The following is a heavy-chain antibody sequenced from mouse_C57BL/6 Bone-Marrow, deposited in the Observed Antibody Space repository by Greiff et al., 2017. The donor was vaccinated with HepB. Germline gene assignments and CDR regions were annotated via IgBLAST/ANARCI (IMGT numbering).Heavy chain of an antibody. J-gene: IGHJ2*01. CDR1: GFTFSDYY. CDR3: AMGTVPFDY. D-gene: IGHD1-1*01. V-gene: IGHV5-12*01. Sequence: EVMLVESGGGLVQPGGSLKLSCAASGFTFSDYYMYWVRQTPEKRLEWVAYISNGGGSTYYPDTVKGRFTISRDNAKNTLYLQMSRLKSEDTAMYYCAMGTVPFDYWGQGTTLTVSS. CDR2: ISNGGGST.